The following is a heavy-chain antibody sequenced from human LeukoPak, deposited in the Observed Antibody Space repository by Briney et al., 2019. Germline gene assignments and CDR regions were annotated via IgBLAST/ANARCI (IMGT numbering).Heavy chain of an antibody. D-gene: IGHD3-9*01. CDR2: ISGSRGYI. Sequence: AGGSLRLSCAASGFRFSGYSMNWVRQAPGKGLVWVSSISGSRGYIYYADSVKGRFTISRDNTKNSLYLQMNSLRAEDTAVYYCARDDWTYFLDYWGQGTRVTVSS. CDR3: ARDDWTYFLDY. J-gene: IGHJ4*02. V-gene: IGHV3-21*01. CDR1: GFRFSGYS.